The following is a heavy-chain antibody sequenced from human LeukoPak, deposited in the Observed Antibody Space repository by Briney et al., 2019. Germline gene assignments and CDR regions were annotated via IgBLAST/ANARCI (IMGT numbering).Heavy chain of an antibody. J-gene: IGHJ4*02. CDR3: ALGQIQPLDY. V-gene: IGHV4-34*01. Sequence: SETLSLTCAVYGGSFSGYYGSWIRQPPGKGPEWIEEINHSESTNYNPSLKSRVTISVETSKNQFSLKLSPVTAADTAVYYCALGQIQPLDYWGQGTLVTVSS. CDR1: GGSFSGYY. D-gene: IGHD3-16*01. CDR2: INHSEST.